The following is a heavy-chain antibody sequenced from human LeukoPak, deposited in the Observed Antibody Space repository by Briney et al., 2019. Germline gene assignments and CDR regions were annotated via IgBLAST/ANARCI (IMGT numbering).Heavy chain of an antibody. V-gene: IGHV3-11*04. CDR3: ARAFNDAFDI. CDR2: ISNSGTKI. CDR1: GFTFRDYY. Sequence: PGGSLRLSCAASGFTFRDYYMTWIRQAPGKGLGWVSYISNSGTKIYNADSVKGRFTISRDNAKNSLYLQTNSLRAEDTAMYYCARAFNDAFDIWGQGTMVTVSS. J-gene: IGHJ3*02.